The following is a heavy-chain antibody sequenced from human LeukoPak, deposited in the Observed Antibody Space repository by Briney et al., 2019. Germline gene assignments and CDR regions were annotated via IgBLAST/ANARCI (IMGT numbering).Heavy chain of an antibody. V-gene: IGHV4-30-2*01. J-gene: IGHJ5*02. CDR2: IYHSGST. CDR1: GGSISSYS. Sequence: SETLSLTCTVSGGSISSYSWSWIRQPPGKGLEWIGYIYHSGSTYYNPSLKSRVTISVDRSKNQFSLKLSSVTAADTAVYYCARVDYGDYYGGRYNWFDPWGQGTLVTVSS. D-gene: IGHD4-17*01. CDR3: ARVDYGDYYGGRYNWFDP.